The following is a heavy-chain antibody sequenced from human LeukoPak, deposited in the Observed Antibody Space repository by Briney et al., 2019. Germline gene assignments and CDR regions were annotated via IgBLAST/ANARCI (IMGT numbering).Heavy chain of an antibody. CDR1: GFTFSSYG. CDR2: ISYDGSNK. CDR3: AKDRRYYDSSGLGRADY. V-gene: IGHV3-30*18. D-gene: IGHD3-22*01. J-gene: IGHJ4*02. Sequence: GSLRLSCAASGFTFSSYGMHWVRQAPGKGLEWVAVISYDGSNKYYADSVKGRFTISRDNSKNTLYLQMNSLRAEDTAVYYCAKDRRYYDSSGLGRADYWGQGTLVTVSS.